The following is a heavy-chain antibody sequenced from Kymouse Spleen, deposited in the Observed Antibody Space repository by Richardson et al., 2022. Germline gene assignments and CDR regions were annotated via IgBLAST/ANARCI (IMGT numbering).Heavy chain of an antibody. D-gene: IGHD1-20*01,IGHD1-7*01. CDR2: ISSSSSTI. J-gene: IGHJ3*02. V-gene: IGHV3-48*02. Sequence: EVQLVESGGGLVQPGGSLRLSCAASGFTFSSYSMNWVRQAPGKGLEWVSYISSSSSTIYYADSVKGRFTISRDNAKNSLYLQMNSLRDEDTAVYYCAREGITGSPRAFDIWGQGTMVTVSS. CDR3: AREGITGSPRAFDI. CDR1: GFTFSSYS.